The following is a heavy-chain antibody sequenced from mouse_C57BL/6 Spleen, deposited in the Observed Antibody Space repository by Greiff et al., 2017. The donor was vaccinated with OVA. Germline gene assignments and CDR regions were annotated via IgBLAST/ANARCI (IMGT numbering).Heavy chain of an antibody. J-gene: IGHJ4*01. D-gene: IGHD1-1*01. CDR1: GYTFTSYW. Sequence: QVQLQPSWAELAKPGASVKLSCKASGYTFTSYWMHWVKQRPGQGLEWIGYINPSSGYTKYNQKFKDKATLTADKSSSTAYMQMSSLTYEDAAVYYGARGYGSSEAMDYWGKGTSVTVSS. V-gene: IGHV1-7*01. CDR2: INPSSGYT. CDR3: ARGYGSSEAMDY.